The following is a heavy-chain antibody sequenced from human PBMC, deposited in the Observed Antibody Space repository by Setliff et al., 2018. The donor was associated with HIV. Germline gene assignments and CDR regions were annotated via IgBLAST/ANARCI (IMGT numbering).Heavy chain of an antibody. CDR2: IYSNGGT. Sequence: SETLSLTCNVSGVSITSYYWSWIRQSPGKGLEYIGYIYSNGGTNYNSSLKSRVTISGDTSKNQFSLKVSSVTAADTAVYYCARPVSKYFYGMDVWGLGTTVTVSS. D-gene: IGHD6-19*01. CDR1: GVSITSYY. J-gene: IGHJ6*02. CDR3: ARPVSKYFYGMDV. V-gene: IGHV4-59*01.